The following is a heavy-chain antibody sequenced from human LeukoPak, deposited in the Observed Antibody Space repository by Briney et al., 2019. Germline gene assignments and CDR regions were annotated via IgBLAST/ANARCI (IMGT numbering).Heavy chain of an antibody. Sequence: PSETLSLTCTVSGGSISSYYWSWIRQSPGKGLEWIGYIYYSGITNYNPSLKNRGTISVDTSKNQLSLELRSVTAADTAVYYCAREVGATHYWGQGTLVTVSS. CDR1: GGSISSYY. V-gene: IGHV4-59*01. CDR2: IYYSGIT. J-gene: IGHJ4*02. D-gene: IGHD1-26*01. CDR3: AREVGATHY.